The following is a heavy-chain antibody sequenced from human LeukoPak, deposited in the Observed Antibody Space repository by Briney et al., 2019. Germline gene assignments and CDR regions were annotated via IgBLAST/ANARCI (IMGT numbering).Heavy chain of an antibody. D-gene: IGHD4-17*01. CDR1: GGSFSGYY. CDR2: INHSGST. Sequence: SETLSLTCAVYGGSFSGYYWSWIRQPPGKGLEWIGEINHSGSTNYNPSLKSRVTISVDTSKNQFSLKLSSVTAADTAAYYCARDRHYGDYYYYGMDVWGQGTTVTVSS. V-gene: IGHV4-34*01. J-gene: IGHJ6*02. CDR3: ARDRHYGDYYYYGMDV.